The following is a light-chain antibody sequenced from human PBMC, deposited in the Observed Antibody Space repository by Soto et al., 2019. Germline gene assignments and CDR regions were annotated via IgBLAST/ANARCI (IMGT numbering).Light chain of an antibody. J-gene: IGKJ5*01. CDR3: QQYGRSPPIT. V-gene: IGKV3-20*01. CDR1: QSVSSSY. Sequence: LSQSPGTLSLSPGERATLSRRASQSVSSSYLAWYQQRPGQAPRLLIYGASSRATGIPDRFSGSGSRTDFTLTISRLEPEDFAVYYCQQYGRSPPITFGQGTRLAIK. CDR2: GAS.